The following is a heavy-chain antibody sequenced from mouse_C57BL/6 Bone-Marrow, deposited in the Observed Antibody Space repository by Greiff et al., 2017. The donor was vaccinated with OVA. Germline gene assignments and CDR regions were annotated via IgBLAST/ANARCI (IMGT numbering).Heavy chain of an antibody. CDR3: ARAFNWTFAY. V-gene: IGHV3-6*01. J-gene: IGHJ3*01. D-gene: IGHD4-1*01. Sequence: EVQLQESGPGLVKPSQSLSLTCSVTGYSITSGYYWNWIRQFPGNKLEWMGYISYDGSNNYNPSLKNRISITRDTSKNQFFLKLNSVTTEDTATYYCARAFNWTFAYWGQGTLVTVSA. CDR2: ISYDGSN. CDR1: GYSITSGYY.